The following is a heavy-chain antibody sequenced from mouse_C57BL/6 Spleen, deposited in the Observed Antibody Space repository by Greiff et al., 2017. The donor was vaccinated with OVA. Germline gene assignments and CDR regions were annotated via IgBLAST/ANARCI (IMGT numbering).Heavy chain of an antibody. CDR1: GFTFSAYY. CDR2: INYDGSST. CDR3: ARDRDYYGSSYGYFDV. V-gene: IGHV5-16*01. J-gene: IGHJ1*03. Sequence: EVQRVESEGGLVQPGSSMKLSCTASGFTFSAYYMAWVRQVPEKGLEWVAHINYDGSSTYYLASLKSRFIISRDNAKTILYLQMNSLKSEDTDTYYCARDRDYYGSSYGYFDVWGTGTTVTVSS. D-gene: IGHD1-1*01.